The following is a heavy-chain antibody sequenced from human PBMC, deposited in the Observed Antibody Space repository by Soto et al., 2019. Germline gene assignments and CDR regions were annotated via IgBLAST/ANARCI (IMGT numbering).Heavy chain of an antibody. D-gene: IGHD3-10*01. CDR3: ASAGADVLLWFGELGFLERGNHYHYYYMDV. V-gene: IGHV1-18*01. CDR1: GYTFTSYG. CDR2: ISAYNGNT. Sequence: GASVKVSCKASGYTFTSYGISWVRQAPGQGLEWMGWISAYNGNTNYAQKLQGRVTMTTDTSTSTAYMELRSLRSDETAVYYCASAGADVLLWFGELGFLERGNHYHYYYMDVWGKAITVTVS. J-gene: IGHJ6*03.